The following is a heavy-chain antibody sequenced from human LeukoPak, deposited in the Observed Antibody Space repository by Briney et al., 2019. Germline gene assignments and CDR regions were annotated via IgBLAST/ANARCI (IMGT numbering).Heavy chain of an antibody. CDR2: IRSKANSYAT. CDR3: TRAALGYYYDSSGYYYYFDY. J-gene: IGHJ4*02. CDR1: GFTFSGSA. Sequence: PGGSLRLSCAASGFTFSGSAMHWVRQASGKGLEWVGRIRSKANSYATAYAASVKGRFTISRDDSKNTAYLQMNSLKTEDTAVYYCTRAALGYYYDSSGYYYYFDYRGQGTLVTVSS. D-gene: IGHD3-22*01. V-gene: IGHV3-73*01.